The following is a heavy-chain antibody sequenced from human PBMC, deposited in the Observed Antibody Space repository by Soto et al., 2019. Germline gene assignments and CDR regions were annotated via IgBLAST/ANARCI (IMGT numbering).Heavy chain of an antibody. CDR2: ISYDGSNK. J-gene: IGHJ4*02. D-gene: IGHD2-8*01. CDR3: VKDRRGLMVYDALDY. CDR1: GFTFSSYG. Sequence: QVQLVESGGGVVQPGRSLRLSCAASGFTFSSYGMHWVRQAPGKGLEWVAVISYDGSNKYYADSVKGRFTISRDNSKNTMYLQMNSLRAEHTAVYYCVKDRRGLMVYDALDYWGQGTLVTVSS. V-gene: IGHV3-30*18.